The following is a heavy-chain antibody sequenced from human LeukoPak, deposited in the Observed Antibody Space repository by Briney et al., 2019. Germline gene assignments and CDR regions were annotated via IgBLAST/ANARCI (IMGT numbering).Heavy chain of an antibody. CDR2: MNPNSADT. CDR1: GYTFSSYD. J-gene: IGHJ6*02. Sequence: RASMKVSCKSPGYTFSSYDINWVRQAPGRGLEWLGYMNPNSADTGYPQKFQGRITMTRDTSITTAYMELSSLTSEDTAVYYCAREVILTGYYGSKSQYGMDDWGQGTTVTVSS. V-gene: IGHV1-8*01. D-gene: IGHD3-9*01. CDR3: AREVILTGYYGSKSQYGMDD.